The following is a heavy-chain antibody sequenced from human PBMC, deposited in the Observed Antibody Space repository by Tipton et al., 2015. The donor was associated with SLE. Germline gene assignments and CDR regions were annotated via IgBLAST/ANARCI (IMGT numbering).Heavy chain of an antibody. CDR1: GFTVSSNY. J-gene: IGHJ3*02. D-gene: IGHD2-15*01. CDR3: ARLIHGRGPSFDI. CDR2: IYSGGST. V-gene: IGHV3-53*01. Sequence: SLRLSCAASGFTVSSNYMSWVRQAPGKGLEWVSVIYSGGSTNYADSVKGRFTITRDTSKNTLYLQMNSLRAEDTAVYYCARLIHGRGPSFDIWGQGTMVTVSS.